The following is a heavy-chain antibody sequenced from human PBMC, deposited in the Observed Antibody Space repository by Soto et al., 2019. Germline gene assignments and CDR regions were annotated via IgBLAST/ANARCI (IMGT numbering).Heavy chain of an antibody. CDR1: GFTFSIYS. CDR2: IMPGSSHI. V-gene: IGHV3-48*01. D-gene: IGHD6-19*01. J-gene: IGHJ4*02. CDR3: AKGGRQWLVTSDFNY. Sequence: GGSLRLSCTASGFTFSIYSMNWVRQAPGKGLEWVSYIMPGSSHIFYADSVKGRFTISRDNAKNSLYLQMNSLRAEDTAVYYCAKGGRQWLVTSDFNYWGQGALVTVSS.